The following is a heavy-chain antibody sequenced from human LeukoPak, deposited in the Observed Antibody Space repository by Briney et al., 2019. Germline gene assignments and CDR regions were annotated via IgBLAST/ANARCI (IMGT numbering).Heavy chain of an antibody. CDR3: AREGCSSTSCYRGDNWFDP. D-gene: IGHD2-2*02. CDR2: INPSGGST. J-gene: IGHJ5*02. V-gene: IGHV1-46*01. Sequence: ASVKVSCKASGYTFTSYYMHWVRQAPGQGLEWMGIINPSGGSTSYAQKSQGRVTMTRDTSTSTVYMELSSLRSEDTAVYYCAREGCSSTSCYRGDNWFDPWGQGTLVTVSS. CDR1: GYTFTSYY.